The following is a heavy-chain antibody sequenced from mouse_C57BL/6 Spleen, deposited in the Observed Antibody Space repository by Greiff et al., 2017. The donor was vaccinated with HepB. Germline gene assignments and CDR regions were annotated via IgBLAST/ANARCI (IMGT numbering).Heavy chain of an antibody. J-gene: IGHJ3*01. CDR1: GYSITSGYD. V-gene: IGHV3-1*01. CDR3: ARADCYLPFAY. CDR2: ISYSGST. D-gene: IGHD2-3*01. Sequence: VQLQQSGPGMVKPSQSLSLTCTVTGYSITSGYDWHWIRHFPGNKLEWLGYISYSGSTNYNPSLKSRISITHDTSKNHFFLKLNSVTTEDTATYYCARADCYLPFAYWGQGTLGTVSA.